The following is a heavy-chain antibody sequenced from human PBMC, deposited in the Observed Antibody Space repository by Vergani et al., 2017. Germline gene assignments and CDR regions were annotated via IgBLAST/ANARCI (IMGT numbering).Heavy chain of an antibody. CDR3: ARDSVASAAFDI. Sequence: QVQLVQSGAEVKKPGSSVKVSCKASGGTFSSYTISWVRQAPGQGLEWMGRIIPILGIANYAQKFQGRVTITADKSTCTAYMELSSLRSEDTAVYYCARDSVASAAFDIWGQGTMVTVSS. D-gene: IGHD6-19*01. CDR1: GGTFSSYT. J-gene: IGHJ3*02. CDR2: IIPILGIA. V-gene: IGHV1-69*08.